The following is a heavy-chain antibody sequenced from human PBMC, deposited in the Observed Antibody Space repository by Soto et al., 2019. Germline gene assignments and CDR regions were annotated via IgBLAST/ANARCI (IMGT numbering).Heavy chain of an antibody. Sequence: QVQLVQSGAEVKKPGASVKVSCKTSGYTFTSYGISWVRQAPGQGLEWMGWISAYNGNTNYAQKVQGRVNMTTDTSKSTAYMELRSLRSDDTAVYYCARTGPLARYCSGGSCYSGYWGQGTLVTVSS. CDR2: ISAYNGNT. D-gene: IGHD2-15*01. CDR1: GYTFTSYG. V-gene: IGHV1-18*01. CDR3: ARTGPLARYCSGGSCYSGY. J-gene: IGHJ4*02.